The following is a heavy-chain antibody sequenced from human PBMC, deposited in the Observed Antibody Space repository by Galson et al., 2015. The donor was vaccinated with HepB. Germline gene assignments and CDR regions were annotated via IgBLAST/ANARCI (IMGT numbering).Heavy chain of an antibody. V-gene: IGHV4-34*01. CDR2: IYHSGST. J-gene: IGHJ6*02. CDR3: ARGGIQLWLQRYYYYGMDV. D-gene: IGHD5-18*01. CDR1: GFTFSSYW. Sequence: LRLSCAASGFTFSSYWMSWVRQPPGKGLEWIGEIYHSGSTNYNPSLKSRVTISVDTSKNQFSLKLSSVTAADTAVYYCARGGIQLWLQRYYYYGMDVWGQGTTVTVSS.